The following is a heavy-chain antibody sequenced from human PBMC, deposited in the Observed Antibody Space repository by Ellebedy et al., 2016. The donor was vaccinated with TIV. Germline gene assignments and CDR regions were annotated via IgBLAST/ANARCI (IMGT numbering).Heavy chain of an antibody. J-gene: IGHJ6*02. CDR3: ARGWSGSGMGV. V-gene: IGHV6-1*01. CDR1: GDSVSTDIG. CDR2: TYYRSKWNN. D-gene: IGHD1-26*01. Sequence: SQTLSLTCVISGDSVSTDIGWNWIRQSPSRGLEWLGRTYYRSKWNNDYAVSLKSRITINPDTSKNQFSMQLNSVIPDDTAVYYCARGWSGSGMGVWGQGTTVTVSS.